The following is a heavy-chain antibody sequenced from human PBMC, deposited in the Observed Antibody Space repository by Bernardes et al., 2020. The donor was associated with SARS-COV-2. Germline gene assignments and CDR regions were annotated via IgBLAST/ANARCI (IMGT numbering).Heavy chain of an antibody. CDR3: AGTIVGTTVRGWFDP. CDR1: GFSFGSYA. Sequence: GGSLRLSCAASGFSFGSYAMSWVRQASGKGPEWVSAISCGGLSTYYGDSVKGRFTISRDISKNTLYLQMNSLRDEDTATYYCAGTIVGTTVRGWFDPWGQGTLVTVSS. D-gene: IGHD1-26*01. V-gene: IGHV3-23*01. CDR2: ISCGGLST. J-gene: IGHJ5*02.